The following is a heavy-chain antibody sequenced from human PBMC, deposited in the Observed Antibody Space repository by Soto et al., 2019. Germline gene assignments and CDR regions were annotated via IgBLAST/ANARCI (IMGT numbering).Heavy chain of an antibody. V-gene: IGHV3-21*01. D-gene: IGHD5-12*01. CDR2: ISSSSSYI. J-gene: IGHJ6*02. Sequence: PGGSLRLSCAASGFTFSSYSMNWVRQAPGKGLEWVSSISSSSSYIYYADSVKGRFTISRDNAKNSLYLQMNSLRAEDTAVYYCARDKRGYSGYENPNDYYYYGMDVWGQGTTVTVSS. CDR1: GFTFSSYS. CDR3: ARDKRGYSGYENPNDYYYYGMDV.